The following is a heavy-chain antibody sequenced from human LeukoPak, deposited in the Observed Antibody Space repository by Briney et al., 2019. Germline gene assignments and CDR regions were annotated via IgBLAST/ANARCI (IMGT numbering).Heavy chain of an antibody. J-gene: IGHJ4*02. CDR2: INHSGST. CDR1: GFTVSSNY. Sequence: GSLRLSCAASGFTVSSNYMSWVRQAPGKGLEWIGEINHSGSTNYNPSLKSRVTISVDTSKNQFSLKLSSVTAADTAVYYCARGGRDGYNLFDYWGQGTLVTVSS. D-gene: IGHD5-24*01. CDR3: ARGGRDGYNLFDY. V-gene: IGHV4-34*01.